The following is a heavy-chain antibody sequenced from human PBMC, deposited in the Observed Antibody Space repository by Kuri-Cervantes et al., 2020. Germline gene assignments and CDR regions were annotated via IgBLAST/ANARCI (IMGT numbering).Heavy chain of an antibody. CDR1: GGSISSYY. V-gene: IGHV4-59*12. CDR3: ARDLPFDP. CDR2: IYYSGST. J-gene: IGHJ5*02. Sequence: SETLSLTCTVSGGSISSYYWSWIRQPPGKGLEWIGSIYYSGSTYYNPSLKSRVTISVDTSKNQFSLKLSSVTAADTAVYYCARDLPFDPWGQGTLVTVSS.